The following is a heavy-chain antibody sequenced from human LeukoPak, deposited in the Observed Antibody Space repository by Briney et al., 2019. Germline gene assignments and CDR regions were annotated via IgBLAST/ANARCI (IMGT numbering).Heavy chain of an antibody. V-gene: IGHV4-39*07. CDR2: IYYSGST. Sequence: SETLSLTCTVSGGSISSSSYYWGWIRQPPGKGLEWIGSIYYSGSTYYNPSLKSRVTISVDTSKNQFSLKLSSVTAADTAVYYCARDKGGRYFDLWGRGTLVTVSS. D-gene: IGHD3-16*01. J-gene: IGHJ2*01. CDR1: GGSISSSSYY. CDR3: ARDKGGRYFDL.